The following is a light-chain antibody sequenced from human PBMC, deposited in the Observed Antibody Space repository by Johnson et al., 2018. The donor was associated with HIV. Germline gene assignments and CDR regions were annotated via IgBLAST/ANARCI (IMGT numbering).Light chain of an antibody. J-gene: IGLJ1*01. CDR2: DNN. Sequence: QSVLTQPPSVSAAPGQKVTISCSGSSSNIGNNYVSWYQQLPGTAPKLLIYDNNKRPSGIPDRFSGSKSGTSATLGITGLQTGEEADYYCGTWDSGLGAVYVFGPGTKVTVL. V-gene: IGLV1-51*01. CDR3: GTWDSGLGAVYV. CDR1: SSNIGNNY.